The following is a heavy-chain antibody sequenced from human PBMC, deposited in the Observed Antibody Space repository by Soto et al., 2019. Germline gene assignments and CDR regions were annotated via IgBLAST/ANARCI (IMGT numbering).Heavy chain of an antibody. J-gene: IGHJ4*02. CDR1: GYTFNIYG. CDR2: ISPYNDNK. D-gene: IGHD1-7*01. Sequence: GASVKVSCKASGYTFNIYGISWVRQAPGQGLEWMGWISPYNDNKKYAQNFQGRVTMTTDTSTNTAYMELTSLRSDDTAVYYCARELSALGTIDFWGQGTLVTVS. CDR3: ARELSALGTIDF. V-gene: IGHV1-18*01.